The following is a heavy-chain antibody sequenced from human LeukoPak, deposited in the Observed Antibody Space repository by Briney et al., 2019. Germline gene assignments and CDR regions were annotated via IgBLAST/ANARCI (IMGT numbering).Heavy chain of an antibody. D-gene: IGHD2-2*02. Sequence: VASVKVSCKASGGTFSSYTISWVRQAPGQGLEWMGRIIPILGIANYAQKFQGRVTITADKSTSTAYMELSSLRSEDTAVYYCARVGCSSTSCYTTPNAFDIWGQGTMVTVSS. CDR1: GGTFSSYT. CDR3: ARVGCSSTSCYTTPNAFDI. J-gene: IGHJ3*02. V-gene: IGHV1-69*02. CDR2: IIPILGIA.